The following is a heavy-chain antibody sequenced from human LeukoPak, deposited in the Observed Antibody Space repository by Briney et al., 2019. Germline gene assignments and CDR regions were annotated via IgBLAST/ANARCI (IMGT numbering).Heavy chain of an antibody. Sequence: GGSLRLSCAASGFTFRGYWVHSVRQAEGNGLVWVSRISTDGSSTSYADSVMGRFTISSDNAKNTLYLQMNSLRAEDTAVYYCARGSTAASGLIEYWGQGTLVTVSS. J-gene: IGHJ4*02. V-gene: IGHV3-74*01. CDR1: GFTFRGYW. CDR2: ISTDGSST. D-gene: IGHD6-13*01. CDR3: ARGSTAASGLIEY.